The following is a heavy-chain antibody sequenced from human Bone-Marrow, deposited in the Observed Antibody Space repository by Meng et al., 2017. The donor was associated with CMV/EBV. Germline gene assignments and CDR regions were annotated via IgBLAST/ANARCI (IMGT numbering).Heavy chain of an antibody. Sequence: GESLKISCAASGFTFSSYEMNWVRQSPGKGLEWVSYISSSGSTIYYADSVKGRFTISRENAYNSLYLQMNSLRAEDTAVYYCARDSRIVVVPAASGMDVWGQGTTVTVSS. CDR2: ISSSGSTI. J-gene: IGHJ6*02. V-gene: IGHV3-48*03. D-gene: IGHD2-2*01. CDR3: ARDSRIVVVPAASGMDV. CDR1: GFTFSSYE.